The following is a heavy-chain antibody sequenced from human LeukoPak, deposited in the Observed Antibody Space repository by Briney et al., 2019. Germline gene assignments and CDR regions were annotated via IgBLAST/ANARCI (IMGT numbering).Heavy chain of an antibody. CDR3: ARDLAGSPGI. CDR2: ISSSSSYI. Sequence: GSLRLSCAASGFTFSSYAMSWVRQAPGKGLEWVSSISSSSSYIYYADSVKGRFTISRDNAKNSLYLQMNSLRAEDTAVYYCARDLAGSPGIWGQGTMVTVSS. J-gene: IGHJ3*02. D-gene: IGHD6-13*01. CDR1: GFTFSSYA. V-gene: IGHV3-21*01.